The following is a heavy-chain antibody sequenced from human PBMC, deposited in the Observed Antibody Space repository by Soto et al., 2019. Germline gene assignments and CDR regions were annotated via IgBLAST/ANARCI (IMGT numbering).Heavy chain of an antibody. D-gene: IGHD5-18*01. CDR1: GFTFSDYD. J-gene: IGHJ6*03. CDR3: ARDQIPGYRYGYEYNYYYYKDV. CDR2: ISNSGSTI. Sequence: GGSLRLSCAASGFTFSDYDMSWIRQAPGKGLEWVSYISNSGSTIYYADSMKGRFTISRDNAKNSLYLQMNSLRAEDTAVYYCARDQIPGYRYGYEYNYYYYKDVWGKGTTVTVSS. V-gene: IGHV3-11*01.